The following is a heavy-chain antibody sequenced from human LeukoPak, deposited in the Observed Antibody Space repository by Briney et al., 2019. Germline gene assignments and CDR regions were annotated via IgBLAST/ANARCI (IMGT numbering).Heavy chain of an antibody. CDR3: AKGDYYGSGSYLDY. J-gene: IGHJ4*02. CDR1: GFTFSSYS. Sequence: PGGSLRLSCAASGFTFSSYSMNWVRQAPGKGLEWVSYISSSSSTKYYADSVKGRFTISRDNSKNTLYLQMNSLRAEDTAVYYCAKGDYYGSGSYLDYWGQGTLVTVSS. V-gene: IGHV3-48*01. D-gene: IGHD3-10*01. CDR2: ISSSSSTK.